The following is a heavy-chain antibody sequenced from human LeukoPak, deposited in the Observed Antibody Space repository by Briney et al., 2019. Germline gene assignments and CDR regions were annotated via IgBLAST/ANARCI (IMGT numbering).Heavy chain of an antibody. D-gene: IGHD4/OR15-4a*01. V-gene: IGHV3-30*18. CDR3: AKDTGEGLSANTHYFDS. J-gene: IGHJ4*02. CDR2: ISFDGSNK. CDR1: GFTFSTYG. Sequence: GGSLRLSCAASGFTFSTYGMHWVRQAPGKGLEWVAVISFDGSNKHLTDSVKGRFTISRDNSKNTLYLQMSSLRAEDTAVYYCAKDTGEGLSANTHYFDSWDQGTLVTVSS.